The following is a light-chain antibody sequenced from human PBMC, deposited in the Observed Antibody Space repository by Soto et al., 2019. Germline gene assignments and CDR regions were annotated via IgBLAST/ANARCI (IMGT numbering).Light chain of an antibody. Sequence: DIQMTQSPSSLSASAGDRVTITCQASQSIRSYLNWYQQKPGKAPKLMIYDASSLESGVPSRFSGSGSGTEFTLTISSLQPDDFATYSCQQYNSYSKTLGQGTKVDIK. CDR1: QSIRSY. V-gene: IGKV1-5*01. CDR3: QQYNSYSKT. CDR2: DAS. J-gene: IGKJ1*01.